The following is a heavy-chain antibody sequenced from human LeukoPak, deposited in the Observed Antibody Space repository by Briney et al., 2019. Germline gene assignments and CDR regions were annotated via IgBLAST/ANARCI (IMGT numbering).Heavy chain of an antibody. CDR3: ARNQLDTSYYYYGMDV. CDR2: ISAYNGNT. Sequence: ASVKVSCKASGYTFTNYGISWVRQAPGQGLEWMGWISAYNGNTNYAQKLQGRVTMTTDTSTSTAYMELRSLRSDDTAVYYCARNQLDTSYYYYGMDVWVQGTTVTVSS. V-gene: IGHV1-18*01. J-gene: IGHJ6*02. D-gene: IGHD1-1*01. CDR1: GYTFTNYG.